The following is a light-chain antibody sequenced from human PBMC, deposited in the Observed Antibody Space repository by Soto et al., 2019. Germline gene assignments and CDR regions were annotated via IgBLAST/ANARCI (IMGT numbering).Light chain of an antibody. CDR1: QSVSSSY. V-gene: IGKV3-15*01. CDR2: GAS. Sequence: EIVLTQSPGTLSLSPGERATLSFSASQSVSSSYLAWYQQKPGQAPRLLIYGASTRATGIPARFSGSGSGTQFTLTISSLQSEDFAVYYCQQHNNWPLTFGGGTKVDIK. CDR3: QQHNNWPLT. J-gene: IGKJ4*01.